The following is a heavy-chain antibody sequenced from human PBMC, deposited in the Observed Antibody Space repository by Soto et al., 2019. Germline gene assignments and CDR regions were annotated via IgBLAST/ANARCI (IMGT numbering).Heavy chain of an antibody. CDR3: ARGEDERYSYAPFFDRYAMDV. Sequence: SETLSLTCAVYGGSFSGYYWSWMRLPPGKGLERIGEINHSGGTNYHTTLKRRVTISVDTYKPQLRLKLSSVAAAVTTLYYCARGEDERYSYAPFFDRYAMDVWGQGTTVAVSS. V-gene: IGHV4-34*01. CDR2: INHSGGT. CDR1: GGSFSGYY. D-gene: IGHD5-18*01. J-gene: IGHJ6*01.